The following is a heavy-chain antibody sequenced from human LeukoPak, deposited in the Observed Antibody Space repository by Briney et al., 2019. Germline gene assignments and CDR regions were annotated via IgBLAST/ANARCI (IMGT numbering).Heavy chain of an antibody. CDR1: GFTFDDYA. Sequence: GASLSFSCAAAGFTFDDYAMHWVRQAPGKGLEWVSLVRGDGGRTYYADSVKGRFTISRDNSKNTLYLQMNSLRSEDTALYYCAKGARGRRGMDGGGQGTTVTVSS. J-gene: IGHJ6*02. V-gene: IGHV3-43*02. CDR3: AKGARGRRGMDG. D-gene: IGHD3-10*01. CDR2: VRGDGGRT.